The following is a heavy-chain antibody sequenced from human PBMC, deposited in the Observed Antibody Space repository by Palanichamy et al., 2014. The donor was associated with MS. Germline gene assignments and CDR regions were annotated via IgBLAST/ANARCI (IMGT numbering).Heavy chain of an antibody. Sequence: QMQLVQSGPEVKKPGTSVKVSCKASGFTFTSSGIHWVRQARGQRLEWIGWIVVGSGNRNYAQKFQQRVTITNDVSTSTAYMELSSLRSEDTAVYYCAAGYSDTYGNYWGQGTLVTVPS. CDR3: AAGYSDTYGNY. CDR1: GFTFTSSG. CDR2: IVVGSGNR. D-gene: IGHD1-26*01. V-gene: IGHV1-58*02. J-gene: IGHJ4*02.